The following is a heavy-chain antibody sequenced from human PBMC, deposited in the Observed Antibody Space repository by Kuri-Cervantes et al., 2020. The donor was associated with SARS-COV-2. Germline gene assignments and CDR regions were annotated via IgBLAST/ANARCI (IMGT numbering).Heavy chain of an antibody. CDR1: GGSISGFC. V-gene: IGHV4-59*01. J-gene: IGHJ4*02. CDR3: ASPGY. D-gene: IGHD3-10*01. CDR2: IYYNGST. Sequence: SETLSLTCTVSGGSISGFCWSWIRQPPGKGLEWIGDIYYNGSTNFNPSLKSRVTISVDTSKNQFSLKLSSVTAADTAVYYCASPGYWGQGTLVTVSS.